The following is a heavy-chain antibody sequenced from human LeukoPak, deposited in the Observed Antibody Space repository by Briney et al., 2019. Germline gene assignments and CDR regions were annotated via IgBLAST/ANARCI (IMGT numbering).Heavy chain of an antibody. J-gene: IGHJ3*02. CDR3: ARAEVYSKYSSSSGAFDI. CDR2: ISYDGSNK. Sequence: HPGGSLRLSCAASGFTFSSYAMHWVRQAPGKGLEWVAVISYDGSNKYYADSVKGRFTISRDNSKNTLYLQTNSLRAEDTAVYYCARAEVYSKYSSSSGAFDIWGQGTMVTVSS. D-gene: IGHD6-6*01. V-gene: IGHV3-30-3*01. CDR1: GFTFSSYA.